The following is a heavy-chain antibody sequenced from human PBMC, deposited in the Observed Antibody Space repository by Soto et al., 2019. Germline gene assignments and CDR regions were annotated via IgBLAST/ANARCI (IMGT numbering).Heavy chain of an antibody. V-gene: IGHV3-15*01. Sequence: GGSLRLSCAASGFTFSSYGMHWVRQAPGKGLEWVGRIKSKTDGGTTDYAAPVKGRFTISRDDSKNTLYLQMNSLKTEDTAVYYCTTVGTSPRGFDPWGQGTLVTVSS. D-gene: IGHD2-2*01. CDR2: IKSKTDGGTT. CDR3: TTVGTSPRGFDP. CDR1: GFTFSSYG. J-gene: IGHJ5*02.